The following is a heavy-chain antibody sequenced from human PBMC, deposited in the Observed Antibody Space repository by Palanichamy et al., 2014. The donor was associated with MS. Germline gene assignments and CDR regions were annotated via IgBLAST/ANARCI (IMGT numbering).Heavy chain of an antibody. V-gene: IGHV4-4*02. J-gene: IGHJ6*03. CDR1: DDSITTNW. Sequence: PGLVKPSGTLSLTCSISDDSITTNWWSWVRQPPGKGLEWIGEIYHTGGTNYNPSLKSRVTISVDKSRNQISLELTSVTAADTAVYYCARNAYYCMDVWGKGTTVTVSS. CDR3: ARNAYYCMDV. CDR2: IYHTGGT.